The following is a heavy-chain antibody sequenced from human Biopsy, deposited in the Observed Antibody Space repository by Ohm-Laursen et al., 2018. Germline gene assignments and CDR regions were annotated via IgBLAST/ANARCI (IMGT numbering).Heavy chain of an antibody. CDR1: GDSISSYY. V-gene: IGHV4-59*01. CDR3: ARDRGYYSDRTVPGYFDL. D-gene: IGHD3-22*01. CDR2: FYYTGST. Sequence: SRTLSLTCTVSGDSISSYYWSWLRQPPGKGLEWIGYFYYTGSTDYNPSLQSRVTISVDTSKNHFSLRLRSVTPADTAIYYCARDRGYYSDRTVPGYFDLWGRGTLVTVSS. J-gene: IGHJ2*01.